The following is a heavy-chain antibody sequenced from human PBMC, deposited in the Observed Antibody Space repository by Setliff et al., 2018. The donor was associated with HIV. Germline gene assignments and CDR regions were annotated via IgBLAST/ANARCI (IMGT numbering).Heavy chain of an antibody. Sequence: ASVKVSCKASGYTFTNYAMHWVRQAPGQRLEWMGWINAGNGNTKYSQNFQGRVTITRDTSANIAYMEVTRLRSEDTAIYYCARNGCSGHSYFCEHDYWGQGTLVTVSS. CDR2: INAGNGNT. CDR1: GYTFTNYA. D-gene: IGHD2-21*02. CDR3: ARNGCSGHSYFCEHDY. V-gene: IGHV1-3*01. J-gene: IGHJ4*02.